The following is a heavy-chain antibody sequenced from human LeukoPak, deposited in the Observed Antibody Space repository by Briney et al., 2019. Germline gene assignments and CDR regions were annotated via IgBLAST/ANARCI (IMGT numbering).Heavy chain of an antibody. Sequence: PGGSLRLSCAASGFTFSSYSMNWVRQAPGKGLEWVSSISSSSSYIYYADSVKGRFTISRDNAKNSLYLQMNSLRAEDTAVYYCAGATTPLYYYGSGSPPDYWGQGTLVTVSS. CDR3: AGATTPLYYYGSGSPPDY. J-gene: IGHJ4*02. CDR1: GFTFSSYS. CDR2: ISSSSSYI. D-gene: IGHD3-10*01. V-gene: IGHV3-21*01.